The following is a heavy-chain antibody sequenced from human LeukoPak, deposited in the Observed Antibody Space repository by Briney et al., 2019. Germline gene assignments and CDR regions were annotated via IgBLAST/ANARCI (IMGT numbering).Heavy chain of an antibody. V-gene: IGHV4-61*02. Sequence: SQTLSLTCTVSGGSISSGSYYWSWIRQPAGKGLEWIGRIYTSGSTNYNPSPKSRVTISVDTSKNQFSLKLSSVTAADTAVYYCARDSGYVLQDYWGQGTLVTVSS. J-gene: IGHJ4*02. CDR2: IYTSGST. D-gene: IGHD5-12*01. CDR1: GGSISSGSYY. CDR3: ARDSGYVLQDY.